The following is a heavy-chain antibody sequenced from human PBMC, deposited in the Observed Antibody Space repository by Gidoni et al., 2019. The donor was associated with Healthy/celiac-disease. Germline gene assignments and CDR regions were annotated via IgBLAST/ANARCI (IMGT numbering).Heavy chain of an antibody. J-gene: IGHJ3*02. Sequence: EVQLVESGGGLANPAGSLRLSCAAPGFSSSPYSLKWVRPAPGKGLEWVSSSSSRSSYKYNADSVKGRFTISRDNAKNSLYLQMNSLRAEDTAVYYCARSYYYDSSGIGAFDIWGQGTMVTVSS. CDR1: GFSSSPYS. D-gene: IGHD3-22*01. V-gene: IGHV3-21*01. CDR2: SSSRSSYK. CDR3: ARSYYYDSSGIGAFDI.